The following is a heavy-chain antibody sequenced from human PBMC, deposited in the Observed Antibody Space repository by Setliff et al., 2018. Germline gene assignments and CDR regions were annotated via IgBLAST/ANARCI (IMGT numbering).Heavy chain of an antibody. CDR3: ARVRDCSGGICHRGFHHYMDV. J-gene: IGHJ6*03. D-gene: IGHD2-15*01. V-gene: IGHV1-69*13. CDR2: TIPMFGTT. CDR1: GATFSSYG. Sequence: ASVKVSCKASGATFSSYGISWVRQAPGQGLEWMGGTIPMFGTTNYARKFQGRVTITADESTITAYMELSSLRSEDTAVYYCARVRDCSGGICHRGFHHYMDVWGKGTTVTVSS.